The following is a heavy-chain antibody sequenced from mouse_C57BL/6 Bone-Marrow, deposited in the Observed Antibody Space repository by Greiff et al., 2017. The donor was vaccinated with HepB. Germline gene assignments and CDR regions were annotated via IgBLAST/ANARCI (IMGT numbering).Heavy chain of an antibody. CDR3: ARSGYSNFSWFAY. J-gene: IGHJ3*01. D-gene: IGHD2-5*01. Sequence: VQLKESGGGLVQPGGSLSLSCAASGFTFTDYYMSWVRQPPGKALEWLGFIRNKANGYTTEYSASVKGRFTISRDNSQSILYLQMNALRAEDSATYYCARSGYSNFSWFAYWGQGTLVTVSA. V-gene: IGHV7-3*01. CDR1: GFTFTDYY. CDR2: IRNKANGYTT.